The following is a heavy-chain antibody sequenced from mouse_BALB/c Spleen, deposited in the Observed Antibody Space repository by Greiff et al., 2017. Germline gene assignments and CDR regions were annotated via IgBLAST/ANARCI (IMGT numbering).Heavy chain of an antibody. Sequence: EVKLMESGGGLVQPGGSLKLSCAASGFTFSSYTMSWVRQTPEKRLEWVAYISNGGGSTYYPDTVKGRFTISRDNAKNTLYLQMSSLKSEDTAMYYCARQGRGSFAYWGQGTLVTVSA. CDR1: GFTFSSYT. CDR3: ARQGRGSFAY. V-gene: IGHV5-12-2*01. CDR2: ISNGGGST. J-gene: IGHJ3*01.